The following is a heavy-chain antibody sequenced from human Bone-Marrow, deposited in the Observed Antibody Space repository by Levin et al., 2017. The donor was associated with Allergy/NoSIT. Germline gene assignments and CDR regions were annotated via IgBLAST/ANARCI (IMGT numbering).Heavy chain of an antibody. CDR3: ARESENSGDSPYYFYYYGMDV. CDR1: GFTFRSFL. D-gene: IGHD1-26*01. CDR2: INSDGSVT. V-gene: IGHV3-74*01. Sequence: GGSLRLSCTASGFTFRSFLMHWVRQAPGKGLEWVSHINSDGSVTRYGDSVKGRFTISRDNAKNTAYLHMNSLRAEDTGVYYCARESENSGDSPYYFYYYGMDVWGQGTTVTVSS. J-gene: IGHJ6*02.